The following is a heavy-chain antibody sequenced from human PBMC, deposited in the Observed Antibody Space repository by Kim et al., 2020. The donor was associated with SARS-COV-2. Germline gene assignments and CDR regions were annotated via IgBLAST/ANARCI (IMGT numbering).Heavy chain of an antibody. J-gene: IGHJ4*02. Sequence: VSVKSRITITPDTSKNQFSLQLNSVTPEDTAVYYCARWGHNSGSYHYFDYWGQGTLVTVSS. D-gene: IGHD1-26*01. V-gene: IGHV6-1*01. CDR3: ARWGHNSGSYHYFDY.